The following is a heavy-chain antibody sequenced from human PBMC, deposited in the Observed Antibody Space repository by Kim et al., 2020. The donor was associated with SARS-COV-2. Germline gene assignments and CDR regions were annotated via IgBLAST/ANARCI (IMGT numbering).Heavy chain of an antibody. CDR3: ARLIVVVPAANWYFDL. V-gene: IGHV1-2*02. D-gene: IGHD2-2*01. J-gene: IGHJ2*01. CDR2: INPNSGGT. Sequence: ASVKVSCKASGYTFTGYYMHWVRQAPGQGLEWMGWINPNSGGTNYAQKFQGRVTMTRDTSISTAYMELSRLRSDDTAVYYCARLIVVVPAANWYFDLWGRGTLVTVSS. CDR1: GYTFTGYY.